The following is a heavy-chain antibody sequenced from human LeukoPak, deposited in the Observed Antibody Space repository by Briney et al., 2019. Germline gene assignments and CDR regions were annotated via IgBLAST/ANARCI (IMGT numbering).Heavy chain of an antibody. CDR3: ARSVSRRGVAVAGLYYFDY. J-gene: IGHJ4*02. Sequence: ASVKVSCKASGYTFTGYYMHWVRQAPGQGLEWMGWINPNSGGTNYAQKFQGRVTMTRDTSISTAYMGLSRLRSDDTAVYYCARSVSRRGVAVAGLYYFDYWGQGTLVTVSS. D-gene: IGHD6-19*01. CDR1: GYTFTGYY. CDR2: INPNSGGT. V-gene: IGHV1-2*02.